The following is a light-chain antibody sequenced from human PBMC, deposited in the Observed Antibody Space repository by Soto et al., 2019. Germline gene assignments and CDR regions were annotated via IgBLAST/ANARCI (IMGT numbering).Light chain of an antibody. J-gene: IGKJ5*01. CDR2: GAT. V-gene: IGKV3-20*01. CDR1: ESVGDY. Sequence: EIVLTQSPGALSLSPGERATLSCWASESVGDYLAWYQQKPGQAPRLLIYGATKRTSGTPDRFSGTGSETAFTLAISRLEPGDFAVYYCPQYVTSPAITFGQGTRLEIK. CDR3: PQYVTSPAIT.